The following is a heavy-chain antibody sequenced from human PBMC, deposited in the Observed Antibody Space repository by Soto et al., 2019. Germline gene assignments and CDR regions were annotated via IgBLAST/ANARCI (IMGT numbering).Heavy chain of an antibody. CDR3: ARDPRSITGATSSEDFQH. CDR2: IIPLLGIT. CDR1: GGTFSGDA. Sequence: QAQLMQSGAEVKKPGSSVKVSCKASGGTFSGDAINWVRQAPGQGLEWMGGIIPLLGITDYGQKFQGRITIDADESTGTTYMDLRGLRYADTAVYYCARDPRSITGATSSEDFQHWGPGTLVSVSS. D-gene: IGHD1-20*01. J-gene: IGHJ1*01. V-gene: IGHV1-69*01.